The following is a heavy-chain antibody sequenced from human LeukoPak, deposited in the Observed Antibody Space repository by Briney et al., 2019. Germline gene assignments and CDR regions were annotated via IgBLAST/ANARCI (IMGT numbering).Heavy chain of an antibody. CDR2: INPNSGGT. V-gene: IGHV1-2*02. CDR1: GYTFTGYY. J-gene: IGHJ6*02. D-gene: IGHD6-6*01. Sequence: VASVKVSCKASGYTFTGYYMHWVRQAPGQGLEWMGWINPNSGGTNYAQKLQGRVTMTRDTSISTAYMELSRLRSDDTAVYYCARGEPSSSWHYYYGMDVWGQGTTVTVSS. CDR3: ARGEPSSSWHYYYGMDV.